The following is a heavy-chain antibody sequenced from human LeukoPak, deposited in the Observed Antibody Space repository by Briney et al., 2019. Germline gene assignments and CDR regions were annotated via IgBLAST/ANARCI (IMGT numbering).Heavy chain of an antibody. J-gene: IGHJ3*02. D-gene: IGHD2-15*01. CDR1: GFTFSSYG. V-gene: IGHV3-33*01. CDR2: IWYDGGNK. CDR3: ARQMTPDAFDI. Sequence: PGGSLRLSCAASGFTFSSYGMHWVRQAPGKGLEWVAVIWYDGGNKYYADSVKGRFTISRDNSKNTLYLQMNSLRAEDTAVYYCARQMTPDAFDIWGQGTMVTVSS.